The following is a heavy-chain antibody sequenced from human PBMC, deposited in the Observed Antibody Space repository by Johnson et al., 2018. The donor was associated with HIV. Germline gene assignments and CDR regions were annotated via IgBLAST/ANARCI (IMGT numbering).Heavy chain of an antibody. CDR1: GFTFSSYA. Sequence: VQLVESGGGLVQAGGSLRLSCAASGFTFSSYAMSWVRQAPGKGLAWVSAISGSGGSTYYADSVKGRFTISRDNSKNTLYLQMNSLRAEDTAVYYCAKDPPWIWFGELYGFDAFDIWGQGTMVTVSS. CDR2: ISGSGGST. D-gene: IGHD3-10*01. V-gene: IGHV3-23*04. CDR3: AKDPPWIWFGELYGFDAFDI. J-gene: IGHJ3*02.